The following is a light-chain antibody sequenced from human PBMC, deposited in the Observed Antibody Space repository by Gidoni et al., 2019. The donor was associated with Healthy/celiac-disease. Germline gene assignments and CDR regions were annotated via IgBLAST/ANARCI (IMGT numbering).Light chain of an antibody. CDR3: QQSYSTPFT. J-gene: IGKJ3*01. V-gene: IGKV1-39*01. CDR1: QSISSY. CDR2: AAS. Sequence: DIQMPQSPSSLSASVGDRVTITCRASQSISSYLNWYQQKPGKAPKLLIYAASSLQSGVPSRFSGSGAGTECTLTISSLQPEDFATYYCQQSYSTPFTFGPGTKVDIK.